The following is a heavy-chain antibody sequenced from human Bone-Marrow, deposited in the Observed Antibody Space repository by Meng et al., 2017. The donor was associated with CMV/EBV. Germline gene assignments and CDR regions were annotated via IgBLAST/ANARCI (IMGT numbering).Heavy chain of an antibody. CDR1: GFTFSSYS. CDR3: ARGKVVTPGDSNRGNNWFDP. CDR2: ISSSSSYI. D-gene: IGHD4-23*01. Sequence: GGSLRLSCAASGFTFSSYSMNWVRQAPGKGLEWVSSISSSSSYIYYADSVKGRFTISRDNAKNSLYLQMNSLRAEDTAVYYCARGKVVTPGDSNRGNNWFDPWGQGTLVTVSS. J-gene: IGHJ5*02. V-gene: IGHV3-21*01.